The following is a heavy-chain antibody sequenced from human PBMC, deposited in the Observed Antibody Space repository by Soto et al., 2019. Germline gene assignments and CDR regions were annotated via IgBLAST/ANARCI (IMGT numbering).Heavy chain of an antibody. CDR2: IIPIFGTA. J-gene: IGHJ5*02. CDR1: GGTFSSYA. V-gene: IGHV1-69*01. Sequence: QVQLVQSGAEVKKPGSSVKVSCKASGGTFSSYAISWVRQAPGQGLEWMGGIIPIFGTANYAQKFQGRVTITADESKSPAYMEVSSLRSEDTGGYYCGGGVVVAATRASGWFDPWGQGTLVTVSS. CDR3: GGGVVVAATRASGWFDP. D-gene: IGHD2-15*01.